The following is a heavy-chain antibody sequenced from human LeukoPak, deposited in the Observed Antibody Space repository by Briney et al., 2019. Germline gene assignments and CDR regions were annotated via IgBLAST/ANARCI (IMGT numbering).Heavy chain of an antibody. J-gene: IGHJ3*02. CDR2: INPNNGNT. D-gene: IGHD3-22*01. CDR1: GYSFTAFY. V-gene: IGHV1-18*04. CDR3: ARVGYDSSGRHRYAFDI. Sequence: GASVKVSCKASGYSFTAFYIHWVRQAPGQGLEWMGWINPNNGNTNYVQKLQGRVTMTTDTSTSTAYMELRSLRSDDTAVYYCARVGYDSSGRHRYAFDIWGQGTMVTVSS.